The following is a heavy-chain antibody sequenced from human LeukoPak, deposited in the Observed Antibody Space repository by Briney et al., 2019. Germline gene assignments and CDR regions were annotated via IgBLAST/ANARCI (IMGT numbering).Heavy chain of an antibody. CDR2: IYSGGST. CDR1: GFTVSSNY. D-gene: IGHD6-19*01. V-gene: IGHV3-66*01. Sequence: GSLRLSCAASGFTVSSNYMSWVRQAPGKGLEWASVIYSGGSTYYADSVKGRFTISRDNSKNTLYLQMNSLRAEDTAVYYCATERVDKYSSGYFDYWGQGTLITVSS. CDR3: ATERVDKYSSGYFDY. J-gene: IGHJ4*02.